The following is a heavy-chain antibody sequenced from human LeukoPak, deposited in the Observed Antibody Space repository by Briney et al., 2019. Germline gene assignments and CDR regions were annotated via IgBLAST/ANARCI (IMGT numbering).Heavy chain of an antibody. CDR1: GGSISSYY. CDR3: ARAENESAAYCSGGSCYWVWFDP. D-gene: IGHD2-15*01. Sequence: SETLSLTCTVSGGSISSYYWSWIRQPPGKGLEWIGYIYYSGSTNCNPSLKSRVTISVDTSKNQFSLKLSSVTAADTAVYYCARAENESAAYCSGGSCYWVWFDPWGQGTLVTVSS. CDR2: IYYSGST. J-gene: IGHJ5*02. V-gene: IGHV4-59*08.